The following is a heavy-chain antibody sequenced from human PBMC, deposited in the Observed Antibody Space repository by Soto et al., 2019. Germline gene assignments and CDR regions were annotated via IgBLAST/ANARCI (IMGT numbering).Heavy chain of an antibody. CDR2: ISESGDNT. J-gene: IGHJ5*02. D-gene: IGHD5-18*01. Sequence: EVQLLESGGGLVQPGGSLRLSCAASGFTFSSSAMSWVRQAPGKGPEWVSAISESGDNTFSADSVKGRFTISRYNTKNTLYLQMNSMRAEDTALYFCAKGGYKYGLDPWGQGTLVTVSS. CDR3: AKGGYKYGLDP. V-gene: IGHV3-23*01. CDR1: GFTFSSSA.